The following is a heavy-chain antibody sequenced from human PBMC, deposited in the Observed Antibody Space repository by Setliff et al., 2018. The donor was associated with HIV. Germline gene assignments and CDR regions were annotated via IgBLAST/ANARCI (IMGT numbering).Heavy chain of an antibody. CDR2: IYYSGST. V-gene: IGHV4-39*02. CDR3: AREVCSSLNCYPFFNY. Sequence: KASETLSLTCTVSGGSITTSTFYWGWIRQPPGKGLEWIGSIYYSGSTYYNPSLKSRLTITQHTSKNHFSLSLSSVTAADTAVYYCAREVCSSLNCYPFFNYWGQGSLVTVSS. CDR1: GGSITTSTFY. J-gene: IGHJ4*01. D-gene: IGHD2-2*01.